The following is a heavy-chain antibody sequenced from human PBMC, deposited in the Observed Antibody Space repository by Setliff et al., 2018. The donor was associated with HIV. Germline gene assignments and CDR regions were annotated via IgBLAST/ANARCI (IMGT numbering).Heavy chain of an antibody. V-gene: IGHV4-4*07. CDR1: GGSISSYY. CDR2: IYTSGST. D-gene: IGHD3-22*01. CDR3: ARGTGYYYDSSGSNCFDP. J-gene: IGHJ5*02. Sequence: SETLSLTCTVSGGSISSYYWSWIRQPAGKGLEWIGRIYTSGSTNYNPSLKSRVTMSVDTSKNQFSLKLSSVTAADTAVYYCARGTGYYYDSSGSNCFDPWGQGTLVTVSS.